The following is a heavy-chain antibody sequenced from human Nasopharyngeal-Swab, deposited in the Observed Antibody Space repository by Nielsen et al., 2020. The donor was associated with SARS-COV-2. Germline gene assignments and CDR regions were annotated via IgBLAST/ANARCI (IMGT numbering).Heavy chain of an antibody. D-gene: IGHD2-15*01. CDR2: ISGGTGGT. J-gene: IGHJ4*02. CDR1: GFTFSSYA. V-gene: IGHV3-23*01. Sequence: GGSLRLSCAGSGFTFSSYAMSWVRQAPGKGLEWVSAISGGTGGTFYADSVKGRFTISRDNSKNTLFLQMNSLRAEDTAVYYCAKDYIRRGSNWGQGTLVTVSS. CDR3: AKDYIRRGSN.